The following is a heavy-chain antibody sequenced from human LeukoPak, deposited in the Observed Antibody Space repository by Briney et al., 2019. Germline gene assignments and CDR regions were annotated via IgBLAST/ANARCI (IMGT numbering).Heavy chain of an antibody. CDR1: GYTLTELS. Sequence: ASVKVSCKVSGYTLTELSMHWVRQAPGKGLEWVGGFDPEDGETIYAQKFQGRVTMTEDTSTDTAYMELSSLRSEDTAVYYCATEKGLGYCSRVNCQGDSWGQGTLVTVSS. D-gene: IGHD2-15*01. V-gene: IGHV1-24*01. J-gene: IGHJ4*02. CDR2: FDPEDGET. CDR3: ATEKGLGYCSRVNCQGDS.